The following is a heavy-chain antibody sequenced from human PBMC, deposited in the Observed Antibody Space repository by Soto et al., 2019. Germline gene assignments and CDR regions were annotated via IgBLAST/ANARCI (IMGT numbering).Heavy chain of an antibody. J-gene: IGHJ4*02. D-gene: IGHD3-22*01. CDR2: ISAYNGKT. CDR1: GYTFTSYG. V-gene: IGHV1-18*01. Sequence: QVQLVQSGAEVKKPGASVKVSCKASGYTFTSYGLSWVRQAPGQGLEWMGWISAYNGKTKYAQRLQGRVTMTTDTSTTTAYMELRSLRSDDTAVYYCARGSGDYYDSSGYHFEYWGQGTLVTVSS. CDR3: ARGSGDYYDSSGYHFEY.